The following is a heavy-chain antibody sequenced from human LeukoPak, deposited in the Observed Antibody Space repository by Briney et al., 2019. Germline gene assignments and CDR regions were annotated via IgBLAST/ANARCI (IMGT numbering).Heavy chain of an antibody. D-gene: IGHD5-12*01. Sequence: PSGTLSLTCTVSGGSISGYYWNWIRQPPGKGLEWIGYIYYSGSTNYNPSLKSRVTISVDTSKNQFSLKLSSVTAADTAVYYCARVVTIEGSYYYYGMDVWGQGTTVTVSS. CDR1: GGSISGYY. CDR2: IYYSGST. J-gene: IGHJ6*02. V-gene: IGHV4-59*08. CDR3: ARVVTIEGSYYYYGMDV.